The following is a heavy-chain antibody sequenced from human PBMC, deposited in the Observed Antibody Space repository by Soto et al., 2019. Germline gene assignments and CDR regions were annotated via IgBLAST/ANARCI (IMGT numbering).Heavy chain of an antibody. CDR1: GYSFTSYW. D-gene: IGHD4-4*01. V-gene: IGHV5-51*01. CDR3: ARQKRHSNYYYYGMDV. CDR2: IYPGDSDT. J-gene: IGHJ6*02. Sequence: VESLKISCKGSGYSFTSYWIGWVRQMPGKGLEWMGIIYPGDSDTRYSPSFQGQVTISADKSISTAYLQWSSLKASDTAMYYCARQKRHSNYYYYGMDVWGQGTTVTVSS.